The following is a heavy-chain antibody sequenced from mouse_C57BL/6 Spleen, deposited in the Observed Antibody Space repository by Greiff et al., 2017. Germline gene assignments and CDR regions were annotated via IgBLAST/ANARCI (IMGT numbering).Heavy chain of an antibody. Sequence: QVQLQQSGPELVKPGASVKISCKASGYAFSSSWMNWVKQRPGKGLEWIGRIYPGDGDTNYNGKFKGKATLTADKSSSTAYMQLSSLTSEDSAVYFCATITTVVALDYWGKGTTLTVSS. CDR3: ATITTVVALDY. D-gene: IGHD1-1*01. CDR1: GYAFSSSW. V-gene: IGHV1-82*01. J-gene: IGHJ2*01. CDR2: IYPGDGDT.